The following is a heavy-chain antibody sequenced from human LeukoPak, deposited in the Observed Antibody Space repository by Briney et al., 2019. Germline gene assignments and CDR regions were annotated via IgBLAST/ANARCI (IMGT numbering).Heavy chain of an antibody. CDR2: ISSSSGTI. V-gene: IGHV3-48*01. J-gene: IGHJ4*02. Sequence: GGSLRLSCAASGFTFSSYSMNWVRQAPGKGLEWVSYISSSSGTIYYADSVKGRFTISRDNAENSLHLQMSSLRAEDTAVYYCARGGLRGDYWGQGTLVTVSS. CDR3: ARGGLRGDY. D-gene: IGHD4-17*01. CDR1: GFTFSSYS.